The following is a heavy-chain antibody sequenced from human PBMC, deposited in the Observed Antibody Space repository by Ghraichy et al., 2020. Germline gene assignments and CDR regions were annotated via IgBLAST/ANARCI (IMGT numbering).Heavy chain of an antibody. V-gene: IGHV6-1*01. CDR1: GDRVSSNSAA. D-gene: IGHD2-2*01. CDR2: TYYRSKWFN. CDR3: AREIVMLPAATYSVEFDY. Sequence: SQTLSLTCAISGDRVSSNSAAWNWIRQSPSRGLEWLGRTYYRSKWFNDYAVSVESRITINPDPSKNQFSLQLNSVTPEDTAVYYCAREIVMLPAATYSVEFDYWGQGTLVTVSS. J-gene: IGHJ4*02.